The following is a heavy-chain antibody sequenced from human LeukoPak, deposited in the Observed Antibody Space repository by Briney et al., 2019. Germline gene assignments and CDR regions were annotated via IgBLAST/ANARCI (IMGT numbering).Heavy chain of an antibody. CDR1: GGSFSGYY. CDR2: INHSGST. D-gene: IGHD2-15*01. Sequence: SETLSLTCAVYGGSFSGYYWSWIRQPPGKGLEWIGEINHSGSTNYNPSLKSRVTISVDTSKNQFSLKLSSVTAADTAVYYCARGSRGGSCYSRVHAGWFDPWGQGTLVTVSS. V-gene: IGHV4-34*01. CDR3: ARGSRGGSCYSRVHAGWFDP. J-gene: IGHJ5*02.